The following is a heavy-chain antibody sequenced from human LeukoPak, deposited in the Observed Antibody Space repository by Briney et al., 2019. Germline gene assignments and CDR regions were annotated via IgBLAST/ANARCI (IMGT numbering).Heavy chain of an antibody. V-gene: IGHV1-2*06. Sequence: ASVTVSCKASGYTFTGYYMHWVRQAPGQGLEWMGRINPNSGGTNYAQKFQGRVTVTRDTSISTAYMELSRLRSDDTAVYYCARSAVAGELDYWGQGTLVTVSS. J-gene: IGHJ4*02. CDR1: GYTFTGYY. D-gene: IGHD6-19*01. CDR3: ARSAVAGELDY. CDR2: INPNSGGT.